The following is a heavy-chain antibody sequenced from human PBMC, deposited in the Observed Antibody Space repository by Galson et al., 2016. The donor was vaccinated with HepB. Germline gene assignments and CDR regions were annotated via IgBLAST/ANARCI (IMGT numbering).Heavy chain of an antibody. J-gene: IGHJ6*02. CDR3: ARDGPSKLTWGGRYFYYGMDV. CDR1: GFTFSTYS. D-gene: IGHD3-10*01. CDR2: FSGSTSYI. Sequence: SLRLSCAASGFTFSTYSMNWVRQAPGKGLEWVSSFSGSTSYIYYADSVKGRFTISSDNSKNTLYLQMNSLRAEDTAVYYCARDGPSKLTWGGRYFYYGMDVWGQGTTVTVSS. V-gene: IGHV3-21*01.